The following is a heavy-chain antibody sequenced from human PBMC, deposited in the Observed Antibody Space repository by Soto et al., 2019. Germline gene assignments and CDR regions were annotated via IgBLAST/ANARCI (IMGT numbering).Heavy chain of an antibody. D-gene: IGHD1-1*01. CDR2: FVPMFSSS. Sequence: QVQLVQSGAEVRKPGSSVNVSCKASGTTFSTHGIHWVRQAPGQGLEWTGGFVPMFSSSNYAQKFQGRLTIVADESTNSAYMELSSLRADDSAIYYCARSGGTYYFDHWGQGTLVTVSS. CDR1: GTTFSTHG. V-gene: IGHV1-69*01. CDR3: ARSGGTYYFDH. J-gene: IGHJ4*02.